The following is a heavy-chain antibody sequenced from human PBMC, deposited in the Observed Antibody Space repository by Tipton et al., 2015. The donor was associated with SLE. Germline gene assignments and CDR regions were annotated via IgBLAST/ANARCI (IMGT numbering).Heavy chain of an antibody. Sequence: SLRLSCAASGFTFDDYAMHWVRQVPGKGLEWVSGITWNSADIGYADSVKCRFTISRDNAKNSLFLQMNSLRPEDTALYYCATDGRSSVVGNMHDWGIGTRDCVCS. CDR2: ITWNSADI. CDR1: GFTFDDYA. J-gene: IGHJ6*03. V-gene: IGHV3-9*01. D-gene: IGHD6-6*01. CDR3: ATDGRSSVVGNMHD.